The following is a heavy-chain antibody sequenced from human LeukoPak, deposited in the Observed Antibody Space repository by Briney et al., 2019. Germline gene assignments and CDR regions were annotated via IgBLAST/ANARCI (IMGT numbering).Heavy chain of an antibody. Sequence: SETLSLTCTVSGGSISSYYWSWIRQPPGKGLEWIGYIYYSGSTNYNPSLKSRVTISVDTSKNQFSLKLSSVTAADTAVYYCAISPRGYSYGYFDSWGQGTLVTVSS. J-gene: IGHJ4*02. V-gene: IGHV4-59*01. D-gene: IGHD5-18*01. CDR1: GGSISSYY. CDR2: IYYSGST. CDR3: AISPRGYSYGYFDS.